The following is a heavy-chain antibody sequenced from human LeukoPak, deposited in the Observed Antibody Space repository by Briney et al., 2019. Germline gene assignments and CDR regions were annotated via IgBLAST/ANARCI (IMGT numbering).Heavy chain of an antibody. Sequence: GASVKVSCKASGGTFSSYAISWVRQAPGQRLEWVGWINAGNGNTKYSQKFQGRVTITRDTSASTAYMELSSLRSEDTAVYYCARDHKGGAFDIWGQGTMVTVSS. CDR3: ARDHKGGAFDI. CDR1: GGTFSSYA. CDR2: INAGNGNT. V-gene: IGHV1-3*01. J-gene: IGHJ3*02.